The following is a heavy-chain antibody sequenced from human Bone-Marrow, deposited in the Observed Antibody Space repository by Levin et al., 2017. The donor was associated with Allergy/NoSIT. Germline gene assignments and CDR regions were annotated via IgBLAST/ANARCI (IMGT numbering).Heavy chain of an antibody. J-gene: IGHJ4*02. CDR3: ARGDWRSPSFFDD. Sequence: RAGGSLRLSCKTSGGTFSNHSISWVRQAPGQGLEWVGGIVPIFNIANHAQEFQGRVTITADESTSTAYMEVHSLRPEDTAVYFCARGDWRSPSFFDDWGQGTPVTVSA. D-gene: IGHD3-9*01. V-gene: IGHV1-69*01. CDR2: IVPIFNIA. CDR1: GGTFSNHS.